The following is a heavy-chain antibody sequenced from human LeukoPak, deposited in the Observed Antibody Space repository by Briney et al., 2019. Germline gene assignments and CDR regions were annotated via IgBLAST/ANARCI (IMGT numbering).Heavy chain of an antibody. CDR2: TRNKANSYTT. V-gene: IGHV3-72*01. J-gene: IGHJ6*02. CDR1: GFTFSDHY. Sequence: PGGSLRLSCAASGFTFSDHYMDWVRQAPGKGLEWVGRTRNKANSYTTEYAASVKGRFTISRDDSKNSLYLQMNSLKTEDTAVYYCARTTVTTSDENYGMDVWGQGTTVTVSS. D-gene: IGHD4-17*01. CDR3: ARTTVTTSDENYGMDV.